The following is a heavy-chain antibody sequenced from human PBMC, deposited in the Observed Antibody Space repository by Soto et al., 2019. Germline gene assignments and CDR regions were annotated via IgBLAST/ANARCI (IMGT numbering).Heavy chain of an antibody. V-gene: IGHV3-21*01. CDR2: ISSSSSYI. J-gene: IGHJ4*02. CDR1: GFTFSSYS. D-gene: IGHD3-22*01. CDR3: ARTLIPSYYYDI. Sequence: GGSLRLSCAASGFTFSSYSMNWVRQAPGKGLEWVSSISSSSSYIYYADSVKGRFTISRDNAKNSLYLQMNSLRAEDTAVYYCARTLIPSYYYDIWGQGTLVTVSS.